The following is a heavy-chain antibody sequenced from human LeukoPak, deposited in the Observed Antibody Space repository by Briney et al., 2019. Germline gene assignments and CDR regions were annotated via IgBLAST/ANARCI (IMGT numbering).Heavy chain of an antibody. Sequence: GGSLRLSCAASGFTFSSYSMNWVRQAPGKGLEWVSSIGTTSNSMYYADSLKGRFTISRDNAESSLCLQMNSLRVEDTAVYFCAREGITAMADAWNDYWGQGTLVTVSS. CDR2: IGTTSNSM. CDR1: GFTFSSYS. D-gene: IGHD5-18*01. J-gene: IGHJ4*02. V-gene: IGHV3-21*01. CDR3: AREGITAMADAWNDY.